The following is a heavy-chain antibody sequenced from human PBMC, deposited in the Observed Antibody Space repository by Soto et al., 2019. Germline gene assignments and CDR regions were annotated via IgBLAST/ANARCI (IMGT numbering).Heavy chain of an antibody. Sequence: EAQLLESGGGLVQPGESLTLSCVASHFAFNIDAMTWVRQAPGKGLGWVSRMSGSGSSIYYSDSVKGRFTITRDKSKKALYWQMNSLRAEDTDVYGWARDNWNGAYYGLDVWGQRTTVTVS. CDR2: MSGSGSSI. J-gene: IGHJ6*02. CDR1: HFAFNIDA. CDR3: ARDNWNGAYYGLDV. D-gene: IGHD1-20*01. V-gene: IGHV3-23*01.